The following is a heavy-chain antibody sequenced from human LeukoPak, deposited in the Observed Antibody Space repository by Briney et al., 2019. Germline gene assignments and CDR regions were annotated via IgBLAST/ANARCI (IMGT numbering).Heavy chain of an antibody. CDR1: ALTPSSIG. Sequence: LTLSCAASALTPSSIGLLWLRQAPGKGLKWVAHLLYDGSNKYYTYPVKGPFTVAGSTSKNTVYLRINSVRAEDTAVYYCAKDFVDYYDSSGYPFHACDIWGQGTTVSVSS. J-gene: IGHJ3*02. V-gene: IGHV3-33*06. CDR3: AKDFVDYYDSSGYPFHACDI. CDR2: LLYDGSNK. D-gene: IGHD3-22*01.